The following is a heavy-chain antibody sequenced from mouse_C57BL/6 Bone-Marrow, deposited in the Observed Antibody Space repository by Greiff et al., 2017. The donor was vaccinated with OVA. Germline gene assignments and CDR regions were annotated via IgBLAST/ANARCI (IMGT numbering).Heavy chain of an antibody. CDR3: AMGYGSSYWYFDV. J-gene: IGHJ1*03. CDR1: GYTFTSYW. CDR2: INPSSGYT. Sequence: QVQLQQSGAELAKPGASVKLSCKASGYTFTSYWMHWVKQRPGQGLEWIGYINPSSGYTKYNQKFKDKATLTADKSSSTAYMQLSSLTYEGSAVYYGAMGYGSSYWYFDVWGTGTTVTVSS. V-gene: IGHV1-7*01. D-gene: IGHD1-1*01.